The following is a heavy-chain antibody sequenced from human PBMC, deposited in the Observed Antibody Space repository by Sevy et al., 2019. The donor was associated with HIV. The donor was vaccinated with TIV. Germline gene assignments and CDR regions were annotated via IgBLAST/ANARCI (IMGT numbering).Heavy chain of an antibody. V-gene: IGHV1-58*01. J-gene: IGHJ4*02. CDR2: IVVGSGNA. CDR1: GFTFSNSA. Sequence: ASVKVSCKASGFTFSNSAVQWVRQARGQRLEWIGWIVVGSGNADYAPEFQERLTITRDMSSSTAYMELSSLRSEDTAVYYCAAGSYCVGNACLGYFDYWGQGTPVTVSS. D-gene: IGHD2-21*01. CDR3: AAGSYCVGNACLGYFDY.